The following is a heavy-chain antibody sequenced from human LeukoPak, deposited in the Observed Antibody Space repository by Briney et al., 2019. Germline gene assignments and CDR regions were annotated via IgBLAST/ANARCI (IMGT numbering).Heavy chain of an antibody. D-gene: IGHD3-10*01. Sequence: SETLSLTCTVSGGSISSYYWSWIRQPPGKGLEWIGYIYYSGSTNYNPSIKSRVTISVDTSKNQFSLKLSSVTAADTAVYYCARHVAGSGSYFPLFDPWGQGTLVTVSS. J-gene: IGHJ5*02. V-gene: IGHV4-59*08. CDR3: ARHVAGSGSYFPLFDP. CDR2: IYYSGST. CDR1: GGSISSYY.